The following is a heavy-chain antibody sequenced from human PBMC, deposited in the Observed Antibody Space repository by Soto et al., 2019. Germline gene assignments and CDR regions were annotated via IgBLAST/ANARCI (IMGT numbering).Heavy chain of an antibody. CDR2: ISATGGGT. CDR1: GFKFSNYA. D-gene: IGHD3-16*01. J-gene: IGHJ4*02. V-gene: IGHV3-23*01. CDR3: AKDRRAGGNSAFYFDF. Sequence: GGSLRLSCAASGFKFSNYAMSWVRQAPGKGLEWVSLISATGGGTYYTDSVKGRFTISRDNSHNTLYLQVHSLTAEDTAVYYCAKDRRAGGNSAFYFDFWGQGAQVTVSS.